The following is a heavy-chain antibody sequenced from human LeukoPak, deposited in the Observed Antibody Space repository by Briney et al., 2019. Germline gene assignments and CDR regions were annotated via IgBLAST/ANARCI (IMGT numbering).Heavy chain of an antibody. D-gene: IGHD5-18*01. V-gene: IGHV6-1*01. J-gene: IGHJ4*02. Sequence: SQTLSLTCAISGDSVSSNSAAWNWIRQSPSRGLEWLGRTYYRSKGYNDYAVSVKSRITINPDTSKNQFSLQLNSVTPEDTAVYYCARGGDTAMVRTNYYFDYWGQGTLVTVSS. CDR1: GDSVSSNSAA. CDR2: TYYRSKGYN. CDR3: ARGGDTAMVRTNYYFDY.